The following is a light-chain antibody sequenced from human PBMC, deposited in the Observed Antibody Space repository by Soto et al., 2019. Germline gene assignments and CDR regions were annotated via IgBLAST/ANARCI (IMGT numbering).Light chain of an antibody. CDR2: EVT. Sequence: QSVLTQPASVSGSPGQSITLSCTGTSSDVGAYNYVSWYQQHPGKAPKLMIHEVTNRPSGVSTRFSGSKSGNTASLTISGLQTDDEADYYCCSHAGSSTYLFGTGTKLTVL. J-gene: IGLJ1*01. CDR3: CSHAGSSTYL. V-gene: IGLV2-14*01. CDR1: SSDVGAYNY.